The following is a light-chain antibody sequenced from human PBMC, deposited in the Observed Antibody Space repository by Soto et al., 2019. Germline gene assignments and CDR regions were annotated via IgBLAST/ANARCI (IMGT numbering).Light chain of an antibody. CDR1: QSVSSTS. CDR3: QQYGTSPIT. V-gene: IGKV3D-20*01. CDR2: AAS. J-gene: IGKJ5*01. Sequence: ETVVTQSPATRSLSPWESATLSCGASQSVSSTSLLWYQQKPGLAPRLLIYAASSRATGIPDRFSGSGSGTDFTLTISRLEPGDFAVYYCQQYGTSPITFGQGTRLEIK.